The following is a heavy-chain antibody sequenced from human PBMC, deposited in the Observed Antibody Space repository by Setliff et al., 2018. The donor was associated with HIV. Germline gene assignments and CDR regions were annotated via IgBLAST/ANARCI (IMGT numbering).Heavy chain of an antibody. J-gene: IGHJ4*02. CDR2: TNNDGSIT. Sequence: PGGSLRLSCAASGFTLSDHWMHWVRQVPGKGLVWVSRTNNDGSITNYADFVKGRFTMSRDSAKNTLCLQMNSLRVEDTAVYYCVKWNYPNSWGQGTLVTVSS. CDR1: GFTLSDHW. V-gene: IGHV3-74*01. CDR3: VKWNYPNS. D-gene: IGHD1-7*01.